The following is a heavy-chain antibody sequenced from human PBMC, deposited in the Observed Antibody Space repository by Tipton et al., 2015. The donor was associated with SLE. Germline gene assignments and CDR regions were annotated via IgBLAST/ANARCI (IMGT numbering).Heavy chain of an antibody. D-gene: IGHD5-12*01. V-gene: IGHV4-59*11. Sequence: TLSLTCTVSGGSISSHYWSWIRQPPGKGLEWIGYIYYSGSTNSNPSLKSRVTISVDTSKNQFSLKLSSVTAADTAVYYCAREPGGYSGQLGAFDIWGQGTMVTVSS. J-gene: IGHJ3*02. CDR1: GGSISSHY. CDR3: AREPGGYSGQLGAFDI. CDR2: IYYSGST.